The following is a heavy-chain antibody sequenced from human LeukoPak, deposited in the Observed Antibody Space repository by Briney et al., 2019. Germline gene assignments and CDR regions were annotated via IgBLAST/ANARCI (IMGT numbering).Heavy chain of an antibody. Sequence: SETLSLTCTVSGGSISSSSYYWGWIRQPLGKGLEWIGSIYYSGSTYYNPFLKSRVTISVDTSKNQFSLKLSSVTAADTAVYFCASPRGDDSGGYYTWYFHHWGQGILVTVSS. D-gene: IGHD3-22*01. J-gene: IGHJ1*01. CDR2: IYYSGST. CDR3: ASPRGDDSGGYYTWYFHH. CDR1: GGSISSSSYY. V-gene: IGHV4-39*07.